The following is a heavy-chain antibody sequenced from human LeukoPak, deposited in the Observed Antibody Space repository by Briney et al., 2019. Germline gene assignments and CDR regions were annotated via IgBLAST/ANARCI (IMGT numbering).Heavy chain of an antibody. CDR2: IHSSGST. D-gene: IGHD6-6*01. CDR3: ARHRYTSSSSYFDF. Sequence: SETLSLTCTVSGGSISGYYWTWIRQPPGKGLEWIGYIHSSGSTNYNPSLKSRVTISVDTSKNRFSLRLSSVTAADTAVYYCARHRYTSSSSYFDFWGQGTLVTVSS. J-gene: IGHJ4*02. CDR1: GGSISGYY. V-gene: IGHV4-59*08.